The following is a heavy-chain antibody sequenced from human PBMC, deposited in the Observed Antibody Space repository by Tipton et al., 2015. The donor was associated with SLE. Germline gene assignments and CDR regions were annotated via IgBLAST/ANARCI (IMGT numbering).Heavy chain of an antibody. D-gene: IGHD2-15*01. V-gene: IGHV4-59*01. CDR2: IDYSGST. CDR3: ARETYCSGGSCYRRWYFDL. J-gene: IGHJ2*01. Sequence: LRLSCTVSTDSISNYYWSWIRQPPGKELEWIGYIDYSGSTNYNPSLKSRVTISVDTSKNQFSLKLSSVTAADTAVYYCARETYCSGGSCYRRWYFDLWGRGTLVTVSS. CDR1: TDSISNYY.